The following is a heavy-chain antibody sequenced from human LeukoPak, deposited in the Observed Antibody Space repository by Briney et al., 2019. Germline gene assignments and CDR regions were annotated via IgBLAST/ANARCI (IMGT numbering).Heavy chain of an antibody. CDR1: GYTFTSYY. Sequence: GASVKVSCKASGYTFTSYYMHWVRQAPGQGLEWMGIINPSGGSTSYAQKFQGRVTMTRDTSTSTVYMELSSLRSEDTAVYYCARKLGYHWKGEWFDPWGQGTLVTVSS. V-gene: IGHV1-46*01. CDR2: INPSGGST. D-gene: IGHD2-15*01. J-gene: IGHJ5*02. CDR3: ARKLGYHWKGEWFDP.